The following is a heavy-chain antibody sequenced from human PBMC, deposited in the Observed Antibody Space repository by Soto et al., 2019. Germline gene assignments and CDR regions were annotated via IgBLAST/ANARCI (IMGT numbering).Heavy chain of an antibody. CDR1: GGSFSGYY. D-gene: IGHD5-12*01. CDR2: IYYSGST. CDR3: PRAGTPGYSGYDYFYGMDV. V-gene: IGHV4-59*01. J-gene: IGHJ6*02. Sequence: SETLSLTCAVYGGSFSGYYWSWIRQPPGKGLEWIGYIYYSGSTNYNPSLKSRVTISVDTSKNQFSLKLSSVTAADTAVYYCPRAGTPGYSGYDYFYGMDVWGQGTTVTVSS.